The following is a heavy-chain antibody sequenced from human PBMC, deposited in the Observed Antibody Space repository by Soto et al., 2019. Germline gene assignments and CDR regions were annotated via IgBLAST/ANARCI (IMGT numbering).Heavy chain of an antibody. Sequence: GESLKISCEASGYRFSGSWIGWVRQRPGKGLEWMGIIYPDDSDIRYSPSFQGQVTIAADKSITAIFLHWGSLKASDTAIHNCTRGAYIDSSGLVADVWGPGTLVTVSS. J-gene: IGHJ3*01. V-gene: IGHV5-51*01. D-gene: IGHD3-22*01. CDR2: IYPDDSDI. CDR1: GYRFSGSW. CDR3: TRGAYIDSSGLVADV.